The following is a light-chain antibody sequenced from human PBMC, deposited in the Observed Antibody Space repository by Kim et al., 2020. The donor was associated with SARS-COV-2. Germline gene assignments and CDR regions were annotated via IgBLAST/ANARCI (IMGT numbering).Light chain of an antibody. CDR1: QTIGNY. V-gene: IGKV1-39*01. Sequence: ESVGDRVTITCRASQTIGNYLHWYQQRPGKPPKLLVFDASNLNSGVPSRFSGGGSGTDFALTISSIQPEDFTTYYCQQWYSTPLSFRQGTRLE. CDR3: QQWYSTPLS. J-gene: IGKJ5*01. CDR2: DAS.